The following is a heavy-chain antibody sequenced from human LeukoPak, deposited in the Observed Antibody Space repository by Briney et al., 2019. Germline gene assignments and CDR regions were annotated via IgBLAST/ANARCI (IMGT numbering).Heavy chain of an antibody. Sequence: SQTLSLTCAVSGGSISSGGYSWSWIRQPPGKGLEWIGYIYHSGSTYYNPSLKSRVTISVDRSKNQFSLKLSSVTAADTAVYYCASRRASTNYYDSSGYYPYYFDYWGQGTLVTVSS. CDR2: IYHSGST. CDR1: GGSISSGGYS. J-gene: IGHJ4*02. D-gene: IGHD3-22*01. V-gene: IGHV4-30-2*01. CDR3: ASRRASTNYYDSSGYYPYYFDY.